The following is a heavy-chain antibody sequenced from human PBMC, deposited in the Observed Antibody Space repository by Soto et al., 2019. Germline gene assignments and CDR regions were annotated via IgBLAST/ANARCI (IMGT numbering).Heavy chain of an antibody. Sequence: GGSLRLSCAASGFTFSSYAMSWVRQAPGKGLEWVSAISGSGGSTYYADSVKGRFTISRDNSKNTLYLQMNSLRAEDTAVYYCAKDKSPLIAAAAPLDYWGQGTLVTVSS. J-gene: IGHJ4*02. D-gene: IGHD6-13*01. CDR3: AKDKSPLIAAAAPLDY. CDR2: ISGSGGST. V-gene: IGHV3-23*01. CDR1: GFTFSSYA.